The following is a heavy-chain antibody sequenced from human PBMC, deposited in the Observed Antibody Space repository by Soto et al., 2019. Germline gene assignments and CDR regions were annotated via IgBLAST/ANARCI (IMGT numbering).Heavy chain of an antibody. Sequence: ASVKVSCKASGYTFNSFDINWMRQAPGEGLEWMGWMSPNSGSTGYAQKFQGRVTMTRDTSISTAYMELSSLRSDDTAVYYCGRGITAGVDYWGQGTLVTVSS. D-gene: IGHD6-25*01. CDR2: MSPNSGST. J-gene: IGHJ4*02. CDR1: GYTFNSFD. V-gene: IGHV1-8*01. CDR3: GRGITAGVDY.